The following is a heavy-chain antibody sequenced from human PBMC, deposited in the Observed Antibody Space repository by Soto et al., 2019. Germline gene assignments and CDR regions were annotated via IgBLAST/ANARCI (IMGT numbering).Heavy chain of an antibody. CDR1: GYSFTNYG. CDR2: ISGFNGNT. D-gene: IGHD6-19*01. V-gene: IGHV1-18*01. J-gene: IGHJ6*03. Sequence: QDQLVQSGAEVKKPGASVTVSCKASGYSFTNYGITWVRQAPGQGLEWMGWISGFNGNTHYAQKLKGRVTMTTHACTRTAYMELRSLRSDDTAVYYCARDRGVAPPVAGNTHYYYYMDVWGKGTTVTVSS. CDR3: ARDRGVAPPVAGNTHYYYYMDV.